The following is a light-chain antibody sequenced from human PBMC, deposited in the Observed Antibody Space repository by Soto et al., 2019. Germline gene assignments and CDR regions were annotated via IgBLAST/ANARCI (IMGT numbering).Light chain of an antibody. CDR3: QQYNNWPWT. V-gene: IGKV3-15*01. J-gene: IGKJ1*01. CDR2: RAS. Sequence: EIVLTQSPGTLSLSPGERATLSCRASQSVSSSYLAWYQQRPGQAPRLLIYRASSRATGIPARFSGSGSGTEFTLTISSLQSEDFAVYYCQQYNNWPWTFGQGTKVDIK. CDR1: QSVSSSY.